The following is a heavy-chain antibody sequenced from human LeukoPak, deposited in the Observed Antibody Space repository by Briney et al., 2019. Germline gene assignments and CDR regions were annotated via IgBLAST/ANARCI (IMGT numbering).Heavy chain of an antibody. CDR1: GFTFSSYS. J-gene: IGHJ3*02. V-gene: IGHV3-21*01. Sequence: PGGSLRLSCAASGFTFSSYSMNWVRQAPGKGLEWVSSICSSSSYIYYADSVKGRFTISRDNAKNSLYLQMNSLRAEDTAVYYCARDRIVVVPAAYMDDAFDIWGQGTMVTVSS. D-gene: IGHD2-2*01. CDR3: ARDRIVVVPAAYMDDAFDI. CDR2: ICSSSSYI.